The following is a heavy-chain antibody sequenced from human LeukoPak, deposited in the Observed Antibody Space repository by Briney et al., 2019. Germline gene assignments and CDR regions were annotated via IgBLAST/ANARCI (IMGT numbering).Heavy chain of an antibody. CDR3: ARALVVVAAVDP. Sequence: ASVKVSCKASGYTFTGYYMHWVRQAPGQGLEWMGWINPNSGGTNYAQKFQGRVTMTRDTSISTAYMELSRLRSDDTAVYYYARALVVVAAVDPWGQGTLVTVSS. J-gene: IGHJ5*02. D-gene: IGHD2-15*01. V-gene: IGHV1-2*02. CDR2: INPNSGGT. CDR1: GYTFTGYY.